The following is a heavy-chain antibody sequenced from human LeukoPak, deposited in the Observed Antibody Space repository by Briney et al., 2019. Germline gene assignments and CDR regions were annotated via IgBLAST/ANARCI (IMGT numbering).Heavy chain of an antibody. J-gene: IGHJ5*02. V-gene: IGHV3-23*01. CDR3: AKDQYQLLYET. Sequence: GASLRLSCSAFGFTFSSYAMSWVRQAPGKGPEWVSAISGSGGSTYYADSVKGRFTISRDNSKNTLYLQMNSLRAEDTAVYYCAKDQYQLLYETWGQGTLVTVSS. D-gene: IGHD2-2*02. CDR1: GFTFSSYA. CDR2: ISGSGGST.